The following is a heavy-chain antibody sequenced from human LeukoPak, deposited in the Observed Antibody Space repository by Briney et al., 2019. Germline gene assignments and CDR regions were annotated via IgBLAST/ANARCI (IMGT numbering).Heavy chain of an antibody. D-gene: IGHD2-15*01. J-gene: IGHJ4*02. CDR2: ISPYNGNT. CDR1: GYDFTSVG. V-gene: IGHV1-18*01. CDR3: ARDFGCSGGSCYLAY. Sequence: GASVKVSCKASGYDFTSVGITWVRRAPGQGLEWMGWISPYNGNTRYAQKLQGRVTMTTDTSTSTAYMELRSLRSDDTAVYYCARDFGCSGGSCYLAYWGQGTLVTVSS.